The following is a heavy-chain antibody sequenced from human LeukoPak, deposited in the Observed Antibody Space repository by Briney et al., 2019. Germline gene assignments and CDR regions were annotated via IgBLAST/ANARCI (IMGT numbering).Heavy chain of an antibody. D-gene: IGHD2-8*01. CDR2: IYYSGTT. CDR1: GGSITGYY. V-gene: IGHV4-59*13. Sequence: SETLSLTCTVSGGSITGYYWSWIRQPPGKGLEYIGFIYYSGTTKYNPSLKSRVSISVDTSKNQFSLKLTSVTDADTALYYCARGDLALSTVNGVWGRGTLVTVSS. CDR3: ARGDLALSTVNGV. J-gene: IGHJ1*01.